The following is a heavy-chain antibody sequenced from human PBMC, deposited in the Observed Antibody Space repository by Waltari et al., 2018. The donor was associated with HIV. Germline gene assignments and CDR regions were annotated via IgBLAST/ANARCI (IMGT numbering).Heavy chain of an antibody. V-gene: IGHV3-30*02. CDR1: GFTFSSYG. CDR2: IRYDGSNK. D-gene: IGHD3-3*01. Sequence: QVQLVESGGGVVQPGGSLRLPCAASGFTFSSYGMHWVRQAPGKGLEWVAFIRYDGSNKYYADSVKGRFTISRDNSKNTLYLQMNSLRAEDTAVYYCAKSSVGFCSGSPYYYGMDVWGQGTTVTVSS. CDR3: AKSSVGFCSGSPYYYGMDV. J-gene: IGHJ6*02.